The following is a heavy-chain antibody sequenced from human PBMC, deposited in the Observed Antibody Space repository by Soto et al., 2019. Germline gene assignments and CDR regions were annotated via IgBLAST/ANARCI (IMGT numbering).Heavy chain of an antibody. D-gene: IGHD3-22*01. V-gene: IGHV3-30-3*01. CDR2: IGYDGSLE. CDR1: GFTFSGYA. CDR3: AREHYDSSGYYRIGS. J-gene: IGHJ4*02. Sequence: QVQLVESGGGVAQPGRSLRVSCAASGFTFSGYAMHWVRQAPGKGLEWVAIIGYDGSLESYAESVKGRFTISRDNSNNTLFLLMNSLRPEDTAVYYCAREHYDSSGYYRIGSWGQGTLVTVSS.